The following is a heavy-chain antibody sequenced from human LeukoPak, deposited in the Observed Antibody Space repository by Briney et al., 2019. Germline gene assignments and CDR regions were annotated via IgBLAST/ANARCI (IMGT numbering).Heavy chain of an antibody. CDR3: TRLGTTVTMSSFDY. CDR2: IRSKANSYAT. J-gene: IGHJ4*02. CDR1: GFTFSGSA. Sequence: AGGSLRLSCAASGFTFSGSAMHWVRQASGKGLEWVGRIRSKANSYATAYAASVKGRFTISRDDSKNTAYLQMNSLKTEDTAVYYCTRLGTTVTMSSFDYWGQGTLVTVSS. V-gene: IGHV3-73*01. D-gene: IGHD4-17*01.